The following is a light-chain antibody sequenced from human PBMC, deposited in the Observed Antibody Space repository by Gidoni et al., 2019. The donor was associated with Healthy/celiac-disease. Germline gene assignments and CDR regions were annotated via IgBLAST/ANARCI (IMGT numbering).Light chain of an antibody. J-gene: IGKJ1*01. CDR2: LGS. V-gene: IGKV2-28*01. CDR3: MQALQTPWT. CDR1: QSLLHSNGYNY. Sequence: DIVMTQYPLSLPVTPGEPASISCRSSQSLLHSNGYNYLDWYLQKPGQSPHLLSYLGSNRASGVPDRFSGSGSGTDFTLKISRVEAEDVGVYYCMQALQTPWTFGQGTKVEIK.